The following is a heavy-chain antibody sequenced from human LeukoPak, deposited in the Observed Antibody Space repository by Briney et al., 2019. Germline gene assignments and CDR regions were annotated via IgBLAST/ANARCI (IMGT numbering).Heavy chain of an antibody. J-gene: IGHJ5*02. CDR2: ISAYNGNT. D-gene: IGHD3-22*01. V-gene: IGHV1-18*01. CDR1: GYTFTSYG. Sequence: ASVKVSCKASGYTFTSYGISWVRQAPGQGLEGMGWISAYNGNTNYAQKLQGRVTMTTDTSTSTAYMELRSLRSDDTAVDYCARDLTMKSDWFDPWGQGTLVTVSS. CDR3: ARDLTMKSDWFDP.